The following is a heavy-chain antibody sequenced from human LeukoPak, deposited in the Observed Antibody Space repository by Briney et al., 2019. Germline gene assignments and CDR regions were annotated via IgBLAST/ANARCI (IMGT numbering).Heavy chain of an antibody. CDR2: IKQDGNEK. J-gene: IGHJ6*03. V-gene: IGHV3-7*01. CDR1: GFRFNTYW. D-gene: IGHD3-10*01. Sequence: GGSLRLSCAASGFRFNTYWMSWVRQAPGKGLEWVANIKQDGNEKYYADSVKGRFTISRDNGKNSLDLQMNSLRADDTAVYYCARDLRGLYYYYMDVWGKGTTVTVSS. CDR3: ARDLRGLYYYYMDV.